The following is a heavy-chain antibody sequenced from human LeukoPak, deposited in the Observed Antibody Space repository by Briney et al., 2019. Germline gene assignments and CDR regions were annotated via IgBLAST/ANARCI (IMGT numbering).Heavy chain of an antibody. CDR3: ARDSQDYYGSGSGFDY. V-gene: IGHV1-46*01. J-gene: IGHJ4*02. Sequence: ASVKVSCKASGYTFTSYYMHWVRQAPGQGLEWMGIINPSGGSTSYAKKFQGRVTMTRDTSTSTVYMELSSLRSEGTAGYYCARDSQDYYGSGSGFDYWGQGTLVTVSS. D-gene: IGHD3-10*01. CDR2: INPSGGST. CDR1: GYTFTSYY.